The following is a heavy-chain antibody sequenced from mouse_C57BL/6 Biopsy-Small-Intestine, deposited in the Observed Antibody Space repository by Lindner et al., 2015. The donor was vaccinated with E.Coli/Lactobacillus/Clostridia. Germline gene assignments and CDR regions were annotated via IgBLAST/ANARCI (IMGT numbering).Heavy chain of an antibody. CDR1: GYTFTSYG. CDR3: ARGSITTHFDY. V-gene: IGHV1-81*01. CDR2: IYPRSGNT. J-gene: IGHJ2*01. D-gene: IGHD1-1*01. Sequence: VQLQESGAELARPGASVKLSCKASGYTFTSYGISWVKQRTGQGLEWIGEIYPRSGNTYYNEKFKGKATLTADKSSSTAYMELRSLTSEDSAVYFCARGSITTHFDYVGPRHHSHSLL.